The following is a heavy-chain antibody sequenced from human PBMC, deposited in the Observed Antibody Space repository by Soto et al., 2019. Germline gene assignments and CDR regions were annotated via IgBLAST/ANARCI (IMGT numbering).Heavy chain of an antibody. V-gene: IGHV4-31*03. Sequence: PWETLSLTCTVSGGSISSGGYYWSWIRQHPGKGLEWIGYIYYSGSTYYNPSLKSRVTISVDTSKNQFSLKLSSVTAADTAVYYCARYVLRYFDWPPQAFDIRGKGTTVT. J-gene: IGHJ3*02. CDR1: GGSISSGGYY. D-gene: IGHD3-9*01. CDR3: ARYVLRYFDWPPQAFDI. CDR2: IYYSGST.